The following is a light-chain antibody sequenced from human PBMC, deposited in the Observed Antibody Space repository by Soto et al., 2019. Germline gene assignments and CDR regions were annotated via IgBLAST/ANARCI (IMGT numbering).Light chain of an antibody. CDR2: GAS. V-gene: IGKV3-15*01. CDR3: QQYNNWPPRT. Sequence: EIVMTQSPASLSVSPGETATLSCRASQSISNSLAWYQQKPGQAPSLLIYGASTRATGIPARFSGSGSGTEFTLTISSLQSEXSALYYCQQYNNWPPRTFGQGTKLEIK. J-gene: IGKJ2*01. CDR1: QSISNS.